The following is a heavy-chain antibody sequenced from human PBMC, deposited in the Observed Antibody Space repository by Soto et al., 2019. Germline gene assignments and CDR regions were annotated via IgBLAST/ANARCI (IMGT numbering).Heavy chain of an antibody. J-gene: IGHJ6*02. Sequence: SETLSLTCAVYGGSFSGYYWSWIRQPPGKGLEWIGEINHSGSTNYNPSLKSRVTISVDTSKNQFSLKLSSVTTADTAVYYCARLALQWPALYGMDVWGQGTTVT. CDR3: ARLALQWPALYGMDV. V-gene: IGHV4-34*01. D-gene: IGHD6-19*01. CDR2: INHSGST. CDR1: GGSFSGYY.